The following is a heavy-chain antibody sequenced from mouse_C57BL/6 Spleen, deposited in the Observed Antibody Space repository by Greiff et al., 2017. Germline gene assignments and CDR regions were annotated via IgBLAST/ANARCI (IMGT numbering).Heavy chain of an antibody. CDR1: GYTFTSYG. J-gene: IGHJ4*01. V-gene: IGHV1-81*01. Sequence: QVQLQQSGAELARPGASVKLSCKASGYTFTSYGISWVKQRTGQGLEWIGEIYPRSGNTYYNEKFKGKDTLTADKSSSTAYMELRSLTSEDSAVYFCARGRDYHGAMDYWGQGTSVTVSS. D-gene: IGHD1-1*01. CDR3: ARGRDYHGAMDY. CDR2: IYPRSGNT.